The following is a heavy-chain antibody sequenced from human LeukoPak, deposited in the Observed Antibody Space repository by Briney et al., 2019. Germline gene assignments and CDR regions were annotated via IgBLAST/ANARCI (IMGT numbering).Heavy chain of an antibody. CDR1: GFTFSSYG. V-gene: IGHV3-30*18. J-gene: IGHJ4*02. CDR3: AKDGGCSSTTCYSPYYFDY. D-gene: IGHD2-2*01. Sequence: GGSLRLSCAASGFTFSSYGMHWVRQAPGKGLEWVAVASYDGSNKYYADSVKGRFTISRVNSKNTLYLQMNSLRAEDTAVYYCAKDGGCSSTTCYSPYYFDYWGQGTLVTVSS. CDR2: ASYDGSNK.